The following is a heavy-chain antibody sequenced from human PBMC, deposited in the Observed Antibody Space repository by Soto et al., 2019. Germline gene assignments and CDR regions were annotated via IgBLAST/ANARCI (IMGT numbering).Heavy chain of an antibody. CDR2: IYHSGST. J-gene: IGHJ3*02. D-gene: IGHD4-17*01. CDR3: ARADDYGDYGWAFDI. CDR1: GGSISSGGYS. Sequence: QLQLQESGSGLVKPSQTLSLTCAVSGGSISSGGYSWSWIRQPPGKGLEWIGYIYHSGSTYYNPSLKSRVTISVDRSKNQFSLKLSSVTAADTAVYYCARADDYGDYGWAFDIRGQGTMVTVSS. V-gene: IGHV4-30-2*01.